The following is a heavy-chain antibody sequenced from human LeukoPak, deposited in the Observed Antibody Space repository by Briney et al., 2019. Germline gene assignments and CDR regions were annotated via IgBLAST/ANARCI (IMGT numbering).Heavy chain of an antibody. CDR3: ARDPMATIGYFDY. Sequence: GGSLRLSCAASGFTFSSYSMNWVRQAPGKGLEWVSSISSSSSYIYYADSVKGRFTISRDNAKNSLYLQMNSLRAEDTAVYYCARDPMATIGYFDYWGQGTLVTVSS. J-gene: IGHJ4*02. D-gene: IGHD5-24*01. V-gene: IGHV3-21*01. CDR1: GFTFSSYS. CDR2: ISSSSSYI.